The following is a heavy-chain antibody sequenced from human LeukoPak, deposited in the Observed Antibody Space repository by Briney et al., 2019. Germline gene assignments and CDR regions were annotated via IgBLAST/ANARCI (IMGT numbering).Heavy chain of an antibody. J-gene: IGHJ4*02. D-gene: IGHD6-25*01. CDR3: ARGRLGGYSSGSDFDY. CDR2: ISGSSSYI. CDR1: GFTFNSYT. V-gene: IGHV3-21*01. Sequence: GGSLRLSCAASGFTFNSYTTSWVRQAPGKGLEWVSSISGSSSYIYDADSVEGRFTISRDNAKNSLYLQMNSLRAEDTAVYYCARGRLGGYSSGSDFDYWGQGTLVTVSS.